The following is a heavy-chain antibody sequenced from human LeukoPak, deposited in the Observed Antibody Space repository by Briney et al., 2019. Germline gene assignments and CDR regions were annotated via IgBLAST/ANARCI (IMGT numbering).Heavy chain of an antibody. D-gene: IGHD4-11*01. CDR2: IIPIIGRA. Sequence: ASVKVSCKASGGTFSSYAISWVRQAPGQGLEWMGGIIPIIGRANYAQKFQGRVTITADEYTSTAYMELSSLRSEDTAVYYCARGLDSTVRLYDYYYYIDVWGKGTTVTVSS. J-gene: IGHJ6*03. V-gene: IGHV1-69*13. CDR1: GGTFSSYA. CDR3: ARGLDSTVRLYDYYYYIDV.